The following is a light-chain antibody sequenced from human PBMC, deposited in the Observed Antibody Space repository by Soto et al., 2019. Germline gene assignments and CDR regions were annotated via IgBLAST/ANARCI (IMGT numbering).Light chain of an antibody. CDR1: QGISTS. Sequence: DIQLTQSPSFLSASVGDRVTITCRASQGISTSLAWYQQRPGKAPKLLIYAASTLQSGLPPRFSVSGSGTQVTLTISSLQPEDFATYDWEQLNSYPRTFGQGTKLEIK. CDR2: AAS. CDR3: EQLNSYPRT. J-gene: IGKJ2*01. V-gene: IGKV1-9*01.